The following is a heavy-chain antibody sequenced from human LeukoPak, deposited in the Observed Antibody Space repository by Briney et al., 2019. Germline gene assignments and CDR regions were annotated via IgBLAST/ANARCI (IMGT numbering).Heavy chain of an antibody. D-gene: IGHD3-10*01. CDR1: GYTFTSYD. Sequence: ASVKVSCKASGYTFTSYDINWVRQATGQGLEWMGWMNPNSGNTGYAQKFQGRVTMTRNTSISTAYMELSSLRSEDTAVYYCARGRGTMVRGVIGLQPVNTNRNWFDPWGQGTLVTVSS. CDR3: ARGRGTMVRGVIGLQPVNTNRNWFDP. J-gene: IGHJ5*02. V-gene: IGHV1-8*01. CDR2: MNPNSGNT.